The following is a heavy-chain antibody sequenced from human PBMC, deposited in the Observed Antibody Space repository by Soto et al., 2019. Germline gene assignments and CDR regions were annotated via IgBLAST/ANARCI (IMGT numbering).Heavy chain of an antibody. J-gene: IGHJ3*02. CDR2: IYHSGST. V-gene: IGHV4-30-2*01. CDR3: ARGGALYYHDSSGSDEAFDI. D-gene: IGHD3-22*01. Sequence: PSETLSLTCAVSGGSISSGGYSWSWIRQPPGKGLEWIGYIYHSGSTYYNPSLKSRVTISVDRSKNQFSLKLSSVTAADTAVYYCARGGALYYHDSSGSDEAFDIWGQGTMVTDS. CDR1: GGSISSGGYS.